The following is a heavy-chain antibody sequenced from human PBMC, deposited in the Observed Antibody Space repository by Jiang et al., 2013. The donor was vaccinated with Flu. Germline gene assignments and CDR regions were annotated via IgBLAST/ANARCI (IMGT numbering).Heavy chain of an antibody. CDR1: GFKFDDYW. Sequence: VQLVESGGGLVQPGGSLRLSCGASGFKFDDYWMHWVRQVPGKGLVWVARLSGGDGSGIAYGDSFKGRFTISRDNAKSTLYLEMNGLRGDDSAVYYCARDDDYYSYALEYWGPGTLVTVSS. CDR2: SGGDGSGI. V-gene: IGHV3-74*03. D-gene: IGHD3-16*01. J-gene: IGHJ4*02. CDR3: ARDDDYYSYALEY.